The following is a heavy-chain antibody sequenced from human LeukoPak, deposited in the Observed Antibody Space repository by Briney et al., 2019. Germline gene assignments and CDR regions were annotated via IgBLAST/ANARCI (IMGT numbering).Heavy chain of an antibody. CDR3: ARVPSGNWFDP. V-gene: IGHV7-4-1*02. Sequence: GASVKVSCKSSGCTFTSYAMNWVRQAPGQGLEWMGWINTNTGNPTYAQGFTGRFVFSLDTSVSTAYLQISSLKAEDTAVYYCARVPSGNWFDPWGQGTLVTVSS. CDR1: GCTFTSYA. CDR2: INTNTGNP. J-gene: IGHJ5*02.